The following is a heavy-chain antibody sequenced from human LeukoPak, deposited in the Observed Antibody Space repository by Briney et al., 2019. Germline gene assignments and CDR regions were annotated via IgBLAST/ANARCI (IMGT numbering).Heavy chain of an antibody. Sequence: PGGSLRLSCVASGFTFSDFAMSWVRQAPGKGLEWVSAISGSGGSTYYADSVKGRFTISRDNSKNTLYLQMNSLRAEDTAVYYCAKPPDPIAVAGRSPHFDYWGQGTLVTVSS. J-gene: IGHJ4*02. D-gene: IGHD6-19*01. CDR1: GFTFSDFA. CDR3: AKPPDPIAVAGRSPHFDY. V-gene: IGHV3-23*01. CDR2: ISGSGGST.